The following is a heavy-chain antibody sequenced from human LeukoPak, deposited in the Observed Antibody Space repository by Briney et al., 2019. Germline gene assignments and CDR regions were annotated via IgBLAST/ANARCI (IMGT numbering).Heavy chain of an antibody. CDR3: AKDRAATVVIPFDY. CDR2: ISGSGGST. CDR1: GFTFSSYA. Sequence: GGSLRLSCTASGFTFSSYAMSWVRQAPGKGLEWVSAISGSGGSTYYADSVKGRFTISRDNSKNTLYLQMNSLRAEDTAVYYCAKDRAATVVIPFDYWGQGTLVTVSS. D-gene: IGHD4-23*01. J-gene: IGHJ4*02. V-gene: IGHV3-23*01.